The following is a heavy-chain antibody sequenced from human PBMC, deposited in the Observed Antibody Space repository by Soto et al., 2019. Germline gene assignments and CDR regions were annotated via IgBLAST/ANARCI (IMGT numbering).Heavy chain of an antibody. CDR2: ISYDEIDK. CDR3: EKDSGYQLPDNYFYYGLDV. D-gene: IGHD2-2*01. Sequence: GSLLLPCSASGFTFTSHAMHGVRQTPGKGLEWVAAISYDEIDKKYASSVKGRFTVSRDNVKNTLSLQMNSLRPEDTAVYYCEKDSGYQLPDNYFYYGLDVWGQGTTVTVYS. CDR1: GFTFTSHA. V-gene: IGHV3-30*18. J-gene: IGHJ6*02.